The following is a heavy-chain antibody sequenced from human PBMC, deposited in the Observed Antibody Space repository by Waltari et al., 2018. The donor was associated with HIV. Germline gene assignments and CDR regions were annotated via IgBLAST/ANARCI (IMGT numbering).Heavy chain of an antibody. Sequence: QVHLQGSGPGLVKPSETLSLTCTVSGASVTSDNSFWSWIRQPPGRGLEWIGYIRSSGIANFNPSLTGRATISLDKSRNQFSLKLSSVTAADTAVYYCARDKSDSSGYFVYWGQGTLVTVSS. V-gene: IGHV4-61*01. D-gene: IGHD3-22*01. CDR3: ARDKSDSSGYFVY. CDR1: GASVTSDNSF. CDR2: IRSSGIA. J-gene: IGHJ4*02.